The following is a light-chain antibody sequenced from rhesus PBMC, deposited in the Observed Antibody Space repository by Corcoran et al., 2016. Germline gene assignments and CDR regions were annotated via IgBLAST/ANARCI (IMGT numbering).Light chain of an antibody. V-gene: IGKV1-22*01. CDR2: KSS. CDR1: PSISSW. CDR3: LQYSSSPFT. Sequence: DIQMTQSPSSLSASVGDTVTITCRASPSISSWLDWYQQKPGKAPKLWIYKSSSLQSGVPSRFRGSGSGADLNISISSLQPEDFATYYCLQYSSSPFTFGPGTKLDIK. J-gene: IGKJ3*01.